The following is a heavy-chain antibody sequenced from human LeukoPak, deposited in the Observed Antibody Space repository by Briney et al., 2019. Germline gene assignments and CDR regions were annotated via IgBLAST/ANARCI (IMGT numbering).Heavy chain of an antibody. CDR1: GFPFRNYG. D-gene: IGHD1-26*01. Sequence: PGGSLRLSCAASGFPFRNYGMHWVRQAPGKGLQRVTVISYDGNSKYYADSVKGRFSISRDNSKNTLYLQMNSLRPEDTAVYYCARDGTPRGEWELLFVRYYYYYYMDVWGKGTTVTVSS. CDR2: ISYDGNSK. CDR3: ARDGTPRGEWELLFVRYYYYYYMDV. V-gene: IGHV3-30*03. J-gene: IGHJ6*03.